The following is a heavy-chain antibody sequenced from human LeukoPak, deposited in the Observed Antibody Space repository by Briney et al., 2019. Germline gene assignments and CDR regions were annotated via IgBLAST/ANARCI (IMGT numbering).Heavy chain of an antibody. CDR3: ARDQEYSSSFRYYYYMDV. J-gene: IGHJ6*03. CDR2: ISSSSSYI. CDR1: GFTFSSYS. D-gene: IGHD6-6*01. V-gene: IGHV3-21*01. Sequence: PGGSLRLSCAASGFTFSSYSMNWVRQAPGKGLEWVSSISSSSSYIYYADSVKGRFTISRDNAKNSLYLQMNSLRAEDTAVYYCARDQEYSSSFRYYYYMDVWGKGTTVTVSS.